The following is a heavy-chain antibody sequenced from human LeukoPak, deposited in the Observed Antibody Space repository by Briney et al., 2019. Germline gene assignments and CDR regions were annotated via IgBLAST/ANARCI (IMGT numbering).Heavy chain of an antibody. CDR2: IYYSGST. J-gene: IGHJ4*02. Sequence: SETLSLTCTVSGGSISSSNYYWGWIRQPPGKGLEWIGSIYYSGSTYYNPSHKSRVTISVDTSKNQFSLSLSSVTAADTSVYHCARHSGIGMAQLYFHYWGQGTLVTVSS. V-gene: IGHV4-39*01. D-gene: IGHD1-26*01. CDR3: ARHSGIGMAQLYFHY. CDR1: GGSISSSNYY.